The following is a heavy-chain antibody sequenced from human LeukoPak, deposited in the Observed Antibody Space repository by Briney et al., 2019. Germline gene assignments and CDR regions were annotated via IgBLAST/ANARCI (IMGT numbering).Heavy chain of an antibody. CDR2: IYHSGST. CDR1: GYSISSGYY. J-gene: IGHJ4*02. Sequence: SETLSLTCTVSGYSISSGYYWGWIRQPPGKGLGWIGSIYHSGSTYYNPSLKSRVTISVDTSKNQFSLKLSSVTAAGTAVYYCARVGLRLGELSAYWGQGTLVTVSS. CDR3: ARVGLRLGELSAY. V-gene: IGHV4-38-2*02. D-gene: IGHD3-16*02.